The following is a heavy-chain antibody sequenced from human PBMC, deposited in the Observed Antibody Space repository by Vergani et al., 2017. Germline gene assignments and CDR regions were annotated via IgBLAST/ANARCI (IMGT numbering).Heavy chain of an antibody. V-gene: IGHV4-30-4*08. Sequence: QVQLQESGPGLVKPSQTLSLTCTVSGGSISSGDYYWSWIRQPPGKGLEWIGYIYYSGSTYYNPSLKSRVTISVDTSKNQFSLKLSSVTAADTAVYYCARAGVVRGVSYYYYYYGMDVWGQGTTVTVSS. D-gene: IGHD3-10*01. CDR1: GGSISSGDYY. J-gene: IGHJ6*02. CDR2: IYYSGST. CDR3: ARAGVVRGVSYYYYYYGMDV.